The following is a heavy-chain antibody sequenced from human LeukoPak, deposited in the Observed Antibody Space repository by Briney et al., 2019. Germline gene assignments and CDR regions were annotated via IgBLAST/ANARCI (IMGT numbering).Heavy chain of an antibody. CDR3: ARGDPPIAGNDY. CDR2: ISGSGGST. V-gene: IGHV3-23*01. J-gene: IGHJ4*02. Sequence: GGSLRLSCAASGFTFSSYAMSWVRQAPGKGLEWVSAISGSGGSTYYADSVKGRFTISRDNAKNSLYLQMNSLRAEDTAVYYCARGDPPIAGNDYWGQGTLVTVSS. CDR1: GFTFSSYA. D-gene: IGHD6-13*01.